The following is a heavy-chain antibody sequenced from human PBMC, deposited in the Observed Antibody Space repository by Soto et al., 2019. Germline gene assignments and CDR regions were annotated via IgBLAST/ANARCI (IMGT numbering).Heavy chain of an antibody. V-gene: IGHV5-51*01. J-gene: IGHJ6*02. CDR3: ARHAGYSSSSGVYYYYGMDV. CDR1: GFTFASYW. D-gene: IGHD6-6*01. Sequence: PGESLKISCKGSGFTFASYWISWVRQMPGKGLEWMGRIDPGDSDTRYSPSFQGQVTISADKSISTAYLQWSSLKASDTAMYYCARHAGYSSSSGVYYYYGMDVWGQGTTVTVSS. CDR2: IDPGDSDT.